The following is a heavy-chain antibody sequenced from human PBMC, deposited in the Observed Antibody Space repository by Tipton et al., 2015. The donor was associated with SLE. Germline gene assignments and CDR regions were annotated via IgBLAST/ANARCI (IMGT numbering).Heavy chain of an antibody. J-gene: IGHJ4*02. CDR2: IRFDGNVK. D-gene: IGHD2-8*01. CDR3: ASILGNTNPSDF. Sequence: GSLRLSCAASGFTFRTYGMYWVRQAPGKGLEWVSFIRFDGNVKQYADSVRGRFTIPGDNSKNTLSLQMDSLRPEDTSIYYCASILGNTNPSDFWGQGTLVTVSS. V-gene: IGHV3-30*02. CDR1: GFTFRTYG.